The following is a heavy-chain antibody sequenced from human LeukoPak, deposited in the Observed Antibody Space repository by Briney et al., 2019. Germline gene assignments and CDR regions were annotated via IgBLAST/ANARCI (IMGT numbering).Heavy chain of an antibody. Sequence: GGSLRLSCAASGFTFDDYGMSWVRQAPGKGLEWVSGINWNGGRTVYADSVKGRFTISRKTAKNSLYLKMNSLRAEDTALYYCARVPGRGYSMYYFDYWGQGTLVTVSS. CDR3: ARVPGRGYSMYYFDY. V-gene: IGHV3-20*04. CDR1: GFTFDDYG. J-gene: IGHJ4*02. CDR2: INWNGGRT. D-gene: IGHD5-18*01.